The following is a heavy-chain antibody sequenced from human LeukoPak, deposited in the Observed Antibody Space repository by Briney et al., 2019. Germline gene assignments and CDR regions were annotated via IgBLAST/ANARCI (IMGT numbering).Heavy chain of an antibody. CDR1: GYTFTSYA. CDR3: AKDRATRVGVTTDDYYFYYMDV. J-gene: IGHJ6*03. Sequence: SVKVSCKASGYTFTSYAMHWVRQAPGQRLEWMGGIIPKFGTVKYAQKFQGRVTITADESTSTAYMELSSLRSEDTAVYYCAKDRATRVGVTTDDYYFYYMDVWGEGTTVTVSS. V-gene: IGHV1-69*13. CDR2: IIPKFGTV. D-gene: IGHD1-26*01.